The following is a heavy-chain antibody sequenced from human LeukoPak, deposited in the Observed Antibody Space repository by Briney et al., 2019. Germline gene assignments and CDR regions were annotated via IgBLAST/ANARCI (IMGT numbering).Heavy chain of an antibody. V-gene: IGHV6-1*01. D-gene: IGHD2-2*01. CDR3: ARRLTQYDCFDP. CDR2: TYYRSTWYN. CDR1: GDSVSSNSVS. J-gene: IGHJ5*02. Sequence: SQTLSLTCAVSGDSVSSNSVSWNWIKQSPSRGLEWLGRTYYRSTWYNDYAVSVRGRITVNPDTSKNQFSLHLNSVTPEDTAVYYCARRLTQYDCFDPWGQGILVTVSS.